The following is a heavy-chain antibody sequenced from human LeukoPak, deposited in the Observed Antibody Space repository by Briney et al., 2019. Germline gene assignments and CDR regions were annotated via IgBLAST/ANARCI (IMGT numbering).Heavy chain of an antibody. CDR3: ASSVEPITILGS. CDR1: GYTFTSYA. CDR2: INAGNGNT. D-gene: IGHD3-9*01. V-gene: IGHV1-3*01. Sequence: ASVKVSCKASGYTFTSYAMHWVRQAPGQRLEWMGWINAGNGNTKYSQEFQGRVTITRDTSISTAYMELSRLRSDDTAVYYCASSVEPITILGSWGQGTLVTVSS. J-gene: IGHJ4*02.